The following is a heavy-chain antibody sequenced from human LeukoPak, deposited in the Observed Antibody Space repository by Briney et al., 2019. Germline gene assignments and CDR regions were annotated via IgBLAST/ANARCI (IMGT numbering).Heavy chain of an antibody. D-gene: IGHD2-2*01. V-gene: IGHV4-4*02. CDR3: TRDPHTSNQPDY. J-gene: IGHJ4*02. CDR1: GASISDTHW. CDR2: IYKSGSP. Sequence: SGTLSLTCDVSGASISDTHWWSWVRQPPGKGLEWIGEIYKSGSPNYNPSLRSRVAISEDKFKNQFSLKLTSVTAADTAVYYCTRDPHTSNQPDYWGQGTPVTVSS.